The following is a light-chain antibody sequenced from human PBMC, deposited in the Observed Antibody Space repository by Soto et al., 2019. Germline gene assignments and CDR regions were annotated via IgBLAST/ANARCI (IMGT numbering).Light chain of an antibody. CDR2: GAS. CDR3: QQYVTWT. CDR1: QSISRNS. V-gene: IGKV3-20*01. Sequence: ENVLTQSPGTLVLSPGERATLSCRASQSISRNSLAWYQQRTGQAPGLLIHGASSRATGVPDRFSGSGSGTDFTLTISRLEPEDSAVYYCQQYVTWTFGQGTKVEIK. J-gene: IGKJ1*01.